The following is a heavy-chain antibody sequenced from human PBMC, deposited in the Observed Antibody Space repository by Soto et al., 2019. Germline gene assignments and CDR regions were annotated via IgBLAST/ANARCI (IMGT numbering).Heavy chain of an antibody. Sequence: PSETLSLTCSVSGGSIVDYYWSWIRQPPGKGLEWIGFIYYTGNTRYNPSLGSRVTISLDTSKNQFSLKLTSATAAGTAFYYCARDVNRWELRGFFDPWGRGALVTVSS. J-gene: IGHJ5*02. CDR3: ARDVNRWELRGFFDP. CDR1: GGSIVDYY. V-gene: IGHV4-59*01. CDR2: IYYTGNT. D-gene: IGHD1-7*01.